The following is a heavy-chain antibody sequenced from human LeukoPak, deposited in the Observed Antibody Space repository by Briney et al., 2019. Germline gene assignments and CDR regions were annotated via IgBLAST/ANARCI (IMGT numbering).Heavy chain of an antibody. J-gene: IGHJ4*02. Sequence: GGSLRLSCAASGFTFSSYWTHWGRQAPGKGLVWGSRINNDGSSTTDADSVKGRFTISRDNAKNTLYLQMNSRRAEDTAVYYCVTGGASVGGTSGFDYWGKGNLVTVSS. CDR3: VTGGASVGGTSGFDY. CDR1: GFTFSSYW. D-gene: IGHD1-26*01. V-gene: IGHV3-74*03. CDR2: INNDGSST.